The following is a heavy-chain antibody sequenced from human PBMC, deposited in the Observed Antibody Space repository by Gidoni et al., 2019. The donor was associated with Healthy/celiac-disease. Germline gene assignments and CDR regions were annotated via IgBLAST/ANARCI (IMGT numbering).Heavy chain of an antibody. CDR3: ARTYDSSGYYFCRFDP. D-gene: IGHD3-22*01. CDR1: GGSFSGYY. Sequence: QVQLQQWGAGLLKPSETLSLTCAVYGGSFSGYYWSWIRQPPGKGLEWIGEINHSGSTNYNPSLKSRVTISVDTSKNQFSLKLSSVTAADTAVYYCARTYDSSGYYFCRFDPWGQGTLVTVSS. CDR2: INHSGST. V-gene: IGHV4-34*01. J-gene: IGHJ5*02.